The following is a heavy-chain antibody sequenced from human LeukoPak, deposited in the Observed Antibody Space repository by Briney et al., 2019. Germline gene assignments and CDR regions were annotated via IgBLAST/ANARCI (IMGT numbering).Heavy chain of an antibody. CDR2: MCGSAGCT. Sequence: PGGSLRLSCAASGFTFNIYAMSWVRLAPGTGLQWVASMCGSAGCTYYADSVKGRFTISRDNSKNTLYLQMNSLRAEDTAIYYCARDRPNYHESNGHYYQRDGDHWGQGTLVTVSS. CDR3: ARDRPNYHESNGHYYQRDGDH. V-gene: IGHV3-23*01. CDR1: GFTFNIYA. J-gene: IGHJ5*02. D-gene: IGHD3-22*01.